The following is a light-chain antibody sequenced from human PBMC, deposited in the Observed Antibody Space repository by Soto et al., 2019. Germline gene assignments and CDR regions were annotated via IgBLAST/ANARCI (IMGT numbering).Light chain of an antibody. Sequence: QSALTQPASVSXSPGQSITIXCTGTSSDIGGYDYVSWYQQHPGKAPKLMIYEVSNRPSGVSNRFSGSKSGNTASLTISGLQAEDEADYYCTSYTSSSTNYVFGTGTKLTVL. CDR2: EVS. J-gene: IGLJ1*01. CDR3: TSYTSSSTNYV. V-gene: IGLV2-14*01. CDR1: SSDIGGYDY.